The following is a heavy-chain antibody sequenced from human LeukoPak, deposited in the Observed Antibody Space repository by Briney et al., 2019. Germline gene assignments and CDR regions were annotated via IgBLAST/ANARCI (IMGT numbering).Heavy chain of an antibody. D-gene: IGHD3-22*01. Sequence: SETLSLTCAVYGGSFSGYYWSWIRQPPGKGLEWIGEINRSGSTNYNPSLKSRVTISVDTSKNQFSLKLSSVTAADTAVYYCARDTYDSSGYYSHRGYYGMDVWGQGTTVTVSS. V-gene: IGHV4-34*01. CDR2: INRSGST. J-gene: IGHJ6*02. CDR3: ARDTYDSSGYYSHRGYYGMDV. CDR1: GGSFSGYY.